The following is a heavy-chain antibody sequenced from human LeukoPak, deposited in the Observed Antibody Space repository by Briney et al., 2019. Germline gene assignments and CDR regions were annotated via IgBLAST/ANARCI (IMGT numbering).Heavy chain of an antibody. V-gene: IGHV3-23*01. CDR1: GFTFSSYA. CDR3: AKGGGTNGWYRHYDY. CDR2: ISGSEDRT. Sequence: GGSLRLSCGASGFTFSSYAMSWVRQAPGKGLEWVSVISGSEDRTLYADSVKGRFTISRDNSKNTLSPQMNSLRAEDTAVYYCAKGGGTNGWYRHYDYWGQGTLSPSPQ. D-gene: IGHD6-19*01. J-gene: IGHJ4*02.